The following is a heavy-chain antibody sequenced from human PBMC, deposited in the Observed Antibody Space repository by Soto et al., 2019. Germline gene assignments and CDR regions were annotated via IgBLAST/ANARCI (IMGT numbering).Heavy chain of an antibody. CDR2: ISAYNGNT. J-gene: IGHJ4*02. CDR1: GYTFTSYG. D-gene: IGHD3-9*01. CDR3: ARDLGDILTGYYTDRFDY. V-gene: IGHV1-18*04. Sequence: GASVKVSCKASGYTFTSYGISWVRQAPGQGLEWMGWISAYNGNTNYAQKLQGRVTMTTDTSTSTAYMELRSLRSDDTAVYYCARDLGDILTGYYTDRFDYWGQGTLVTV.